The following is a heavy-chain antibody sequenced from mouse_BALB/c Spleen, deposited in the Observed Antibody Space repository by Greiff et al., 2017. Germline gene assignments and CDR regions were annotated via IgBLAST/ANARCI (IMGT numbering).Heavy chain of an antibody. J-gene: IGHJ4*01. CDR3: ARWDGYGDYYAMDY. D-gene: IGHD2-2*01. V-gene: IGHV14-3*02. CDR1: GFNIKDTY. Sequence: DVKLQESGAELVKPGASVKLSCTASGFNIKDTYMHWVKQRPEQGLEWIGRIDPANGNTKYDPKFQGKATITADTSSNTAYLQLSSLTSEDTAVYYCARWDGYGDYYAMDYWGQGTSVTVSS. CDR2: IDPANGNT.